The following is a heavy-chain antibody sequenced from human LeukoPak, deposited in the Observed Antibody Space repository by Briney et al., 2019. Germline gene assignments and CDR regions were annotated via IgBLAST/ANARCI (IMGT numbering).Heavy chain of an antibody. Sequence: SVTLSYSASGFNFEDYAMLWLRPAPGKGLEGVSIISLNSGSIGYADSVKSRFTISRDNAKNSLYLQMNSLRAEDMALYYRAKGSSGWYYYFDYWGQGTLVTVSS. CDR2: ISLNSGSI. CDR3: AKGSSGWYYYFDY. V-gene: IGHV3-9*03. CDR1: GFNFEDYA. D-gene: IGHD6-19*01. J-gene: IGHJ4*02.